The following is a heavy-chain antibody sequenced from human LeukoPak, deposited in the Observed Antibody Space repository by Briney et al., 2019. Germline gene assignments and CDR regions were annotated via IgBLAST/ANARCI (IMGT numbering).Heavy chain of an antibody. V-gene: IGHV3-53*01. CDR1: EFTVSNKY. CDR2: IYSGGTA. CDR3: ASSLYSTGWSLNSGAFDI. Sequence: GGSLRLSCAASEFTVSNKYINWVRQAPGKGLEWVSVIYSGGTAYYADSVKGRFTISRDNSKNTLYLQMNSLRAEDTAVYYCASSLYSTGWSLNSGAFDIWGQGTIVTVSS. J-gene: IGHJ3*02. D-gene: IGHD6-13*01.